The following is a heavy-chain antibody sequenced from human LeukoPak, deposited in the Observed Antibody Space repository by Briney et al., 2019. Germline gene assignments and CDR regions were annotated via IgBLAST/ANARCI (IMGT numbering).Heavy chain of an antibody. J-gene: IGHJ3*02. D-gene: IGHD2-2*01. V-gene: IGHV3-30*02. CDR2: IRYDGSNK. CDR3: ATNCSSTSCYLPGAFDI. Sequence: GGSLRLSCAASGFTFSSYGMHWVRQAPGKGLEWVAFIRYDGSNKYYADSVKGRFTISRDNSKSTLYLQMNSLRAEDTAVYYCATNCSSTSCYLPGAFDIWGQGTMVTVSS. CDR1: GFTFSSYG.